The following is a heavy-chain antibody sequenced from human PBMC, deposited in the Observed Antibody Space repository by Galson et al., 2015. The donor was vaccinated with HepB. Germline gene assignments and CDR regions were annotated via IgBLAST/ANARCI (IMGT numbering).Heavy chain of an antibody. CDR2: ISYDGSNK. D-gene: IGHD6-13*01. CDR1: GFTFSSYG. Sequence: SLRLSCAASGFTFSSYGMHWVRQAPGKGLEWVAVISYDGSNKYYADSVKGRFTISRDNSKNTPYLQMNSLRAEDTAVYYCTAGIAAAGYYYGMDVWGQGTTVTVSS. J-gene: IGHJ6*02. CDR3: TAGIAAAGYYYGMDV. V-gene: IGHV3-30*03.